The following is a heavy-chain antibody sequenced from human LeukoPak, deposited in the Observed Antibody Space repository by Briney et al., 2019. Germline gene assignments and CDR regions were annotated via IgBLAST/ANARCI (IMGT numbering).Heavy chain of an antibody. V-gene: IGHV5-51*01. CDR2: IYPGDSDT. CDR1: GYSFTSYW. CDR3: ARQRGITIFGVVRKDYFDY. D-gene: IGHD3-3*01. J-gene: IGHJ4*02. Sequence: GESLKISCKGSGYSFTSYWIGWVRQMPGKGLEWMGIIYPGDSDTRYSPSFQGQVTISADKSISTAYLQWSSLKASDTAMYYCARQRGITIFGVVRKDYFDYWGQGTLVTVSS.